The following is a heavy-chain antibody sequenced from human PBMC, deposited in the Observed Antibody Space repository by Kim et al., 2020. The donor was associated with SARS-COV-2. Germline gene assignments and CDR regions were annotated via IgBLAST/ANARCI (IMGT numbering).Heavy chain of an antibody. CDR2: IYYSGST. CDR1: GGSISSYY. CDR3: ARGRITMVRGVITWFDP. D-gene: IGHD3-10*01. V-gene: IGHV4-59*13. Sequence: SETLSLTCTVSGGSISSYYWSWIRQPPGKGLEWIGYIYYSGSTNYNPSLKSRVTISVDTSKNQFSLKLSSVTAAETAVYYCARGRITMVRGVITWFDPRGQGTLVTVSS. J-gene: IGHJ5*02.